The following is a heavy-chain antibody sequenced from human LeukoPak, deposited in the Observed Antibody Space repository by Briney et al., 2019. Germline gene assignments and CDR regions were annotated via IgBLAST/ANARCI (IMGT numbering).Heavy chain of an antibody. CDR2: INSVGSST. CDR1: GFTFSSFW. V-gene: IGHV3-74*01. Sequence: PGGSLRLSCAASGFTFSSFWMHWVRQAPGKGLVWFSRINSVGSSTSYADSVKGRFTIPRDNAKNTLYLQMNSLRAEDTAVYYCAGERTSGWDAFDTWGQGTLVTVSS. D-gene: IGHD6-19*01. J-gene: IGHJ5*02. CDR3: AGERTSGWDAFDT.